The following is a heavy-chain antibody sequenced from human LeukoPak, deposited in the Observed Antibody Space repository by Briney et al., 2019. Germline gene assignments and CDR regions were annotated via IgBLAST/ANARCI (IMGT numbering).Heavy chain of an antibody. D-gene: IGHD4-17*01. CDR2: ISYDGSNK. V-gene: IGHV3-30*01. CDR3: ARDTYGYFDY. Sequence: PGRSLRLSCAASGFTFSSYSMHWVRQAPGKGLEWVAVISYDGSNKYYAYSVKGRFTISRDNSKNTLYLQMNSLRAEDTAVYYCARDTYGYFDYWGQGTLVTVSS. J-gene: IGHJ4*02. CDR1: GFTFSSYS.